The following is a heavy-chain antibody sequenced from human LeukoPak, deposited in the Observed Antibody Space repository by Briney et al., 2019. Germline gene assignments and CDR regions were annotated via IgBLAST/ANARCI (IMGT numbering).Heavy chain of an antibody. D-gene: IGHD3-22*01. CDR1: GFTFSTYS. V-gene: IGHV3-21*01. Sequence: GGSLRLSCAASGFTFSTYSMNWARQAPGKGLEWVSSISSGSSYIYYADSVKGRFTISRDNAKNSLYLQMNSLRAEDTAVYYCAFDSSGYYWARLYWGQGTLVTASS. J-gene: IGHJ4*02. CDR2: ISSGSSYI. CDR3: AFDSSGYYWARLY.